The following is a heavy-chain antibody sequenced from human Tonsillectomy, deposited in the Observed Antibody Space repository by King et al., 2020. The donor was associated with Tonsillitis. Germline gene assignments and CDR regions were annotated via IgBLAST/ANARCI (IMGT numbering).Heavy chain of an antibody. CDR1: VGSISSGDYY. J-gene: IGHJ2*01. CDR3: ARVSGGRGDWYFDL. V-gene: IGHV4-30-4*01. Sequence: QLQESGPGLVKPSQTLSLTCTVSVGSISSGDYYWSCIRQPPGKGLEGIGYIYYSGSTYYNPSLNSRVTISVDTSKNQFSLKLSSVTAADTAVYYCARVSGGRGDWYFDLWGRGTLVTVSS. D-gene: IGHD3-16*01. CDR2: IYYSGST.